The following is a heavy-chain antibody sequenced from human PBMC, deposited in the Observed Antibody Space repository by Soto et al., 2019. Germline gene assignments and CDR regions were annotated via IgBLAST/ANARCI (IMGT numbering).Heavy chain of an antibody. D-gene: IGHD3-10*01. J-gene: IGHJ5*01. V-gene: IGHV1-18*01. Sequence: QVQLVQSGTEVKKPGASVKVSCKASGYTFTNYGVNWVRQAPGQGLEWMGWISAHNGNTYYVQKFKGRVTMTTDTSTNAAYLELRRLRSDDTSVYYSARESWQWLDSGGQGTLVTISP. CDR3: ARESWQWLDS. CDR1: GYTFTNYG. CDR2: ISAHNGNT.